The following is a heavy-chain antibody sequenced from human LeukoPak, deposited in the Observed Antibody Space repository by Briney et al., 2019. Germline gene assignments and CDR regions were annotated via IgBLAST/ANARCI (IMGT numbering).Heavy chain of an antibody. CDR1: GGSISSYY. CDR2: IYTSGST. V-gene: IGHV4-4*07. Sequence: SETLSLTCTVSGGSISSYYWGWLRQPAGKGLEWIGRIYTSGSTNYNPSLKSRVTMSVDTSKNQFSLKLSSVTAADTAVYYCARGYCSGGSCYPDYFDYWGQGTLVTVSS. CDR3: ARGYCSGGSCYPDYFDY. D-gene: IGHD2-15*01. J-gene: IGHJ4*02.